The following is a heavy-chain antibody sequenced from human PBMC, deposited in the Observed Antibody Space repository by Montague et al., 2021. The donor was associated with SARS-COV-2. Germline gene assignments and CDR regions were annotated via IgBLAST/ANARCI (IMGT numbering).Heavy chain of an antibody. CDR2: IYYSGST. CDR1: GGSISSYY. J-gene: IGHJ5*02. D-gene: IGHD3-3*01. CDR3: ARAQMNRITIFGVVAEFDP. V-gene: IGHV4-59*01. Sequence: SETLSLTCTVSGGSISSYYWSWIRQPPGKGLEWIGYIYYSGSTNYNPSLKSRVTISVDTSKNQFSLKLSSVTAADTAVYYCARAQMNRITIFGVVAEFDPWGQGTTVTVSS.